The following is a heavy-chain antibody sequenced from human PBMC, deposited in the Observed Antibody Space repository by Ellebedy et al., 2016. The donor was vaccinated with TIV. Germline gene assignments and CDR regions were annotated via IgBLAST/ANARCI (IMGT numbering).Heavy chain of an antibody. CDR1: GFTVSSNY. CDR2: IYSGGSA. V-gene: IGHV3-53*01. Sequence: PGGSLRLSCAASGFTVSSNYMSWVRQAPGKGLEWVSIIYSGGSAYSADSLKGRFTISRDNSKNTLYLQMNSRRAEDTAVYYCARGGDGDSYGPGGYYFDYWGQGTLVTVSS. CDR3: ARGGDGDSYGPGGYYFDY. J-gene: IGHJ4*02. D-gene: IGHD5-18*01.